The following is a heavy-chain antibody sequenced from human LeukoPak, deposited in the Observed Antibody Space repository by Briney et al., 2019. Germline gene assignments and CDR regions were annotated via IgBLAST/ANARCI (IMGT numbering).Heavy chain of an antibody. D-gene: IGHD1-7*01. Sequence: PGRSLRLSCAASGFTFSSYGMHWVRQAPGKGLEWVAVISYDGSNKYYADSVKGRFTISRDNSKNTLYLQMNSLRAEDTAVYYCARGLELRRYFDYWGQGTLVTVSS. J-gene: IGHJ4*02. CDR2: ISYDGSNK. V-gene: IGHV3-30*03. CDR3: ARGLELRRYFDY. CDR1: GFTFSSYG.